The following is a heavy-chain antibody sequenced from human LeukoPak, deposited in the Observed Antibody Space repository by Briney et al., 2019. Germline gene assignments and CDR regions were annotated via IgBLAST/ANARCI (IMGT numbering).Heavy chain of an antibody. Sequence: ASVKVSCKASGYSFNSQGMNWVRQAPGQGLEWMGWISAYNGNTNYAQKLQGRVTMTTDTSTSTAYMELRSLRPDDTAVYYCARDGYYNFWSGYPLRDYYYLDVWGRGTTVTVSS. CDR2: ISAYNGNT. CDR1: GYSFNSQG. J-gene: IGHJ6*03. CDR3: ARDGYYNFWSGYPLRDYYYLDV. D-gene: IGHD3-3*01. V-gene: IGHV1-18*01.